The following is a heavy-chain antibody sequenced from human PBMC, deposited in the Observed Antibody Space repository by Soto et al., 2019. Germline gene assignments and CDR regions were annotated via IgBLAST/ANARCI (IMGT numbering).Heavy chain of an antibody. CDR2: IIPIFGTA. CDR3: ARDIRTGPKGYYYYGMDV. D-gene: IGHD1-7*01. J-gene: IGHJ6*02. CDR1: GCTFSSYA. Sequence: ASVKVSFQASGCTFSSYAISWVRQAPGQGLEWMGGIIPIFGTANYAQKFQGRVTITADESTSTAYMELSSLRSEDTAVYYCARDIRTGPKGYYYYGMDVWGQGTKVTVYS. V-gene: IGHV1-69*13.